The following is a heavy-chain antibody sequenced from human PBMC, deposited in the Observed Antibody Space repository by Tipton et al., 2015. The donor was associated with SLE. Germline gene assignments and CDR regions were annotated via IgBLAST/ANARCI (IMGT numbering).Heavy chain of an antibody. J-gene: IGHJ4*02. CDR2: IYYRGSI. V-gene: IGHV4-39*07. Sequence: TLSLTCTVSGGSISSSSYYWGWIRQPPGKGLAWIASIYYRGSIYFNPSLESRVTMSVDTSKNQFSLKLSSVTAADTAVYYCARERDIAAAEYYFDYWGQGTLVTVSS. CDR1: GGSISSSSYY. CDR3: ARERDIAAAEYYFDY. D-gene: IGHD6-13*01.